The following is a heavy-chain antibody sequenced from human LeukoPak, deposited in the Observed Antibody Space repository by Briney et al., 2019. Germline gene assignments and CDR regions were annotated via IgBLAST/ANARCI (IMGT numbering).Heavy chain of an antibody. CDR2: ISGSGGST. CDR1: GFTFSSYA. J-gene: IGHJ4*02. CDR3: AKGYYYDSSGYSRPGYYFDY. D-gene: IGHD3-22*01. Sequence: GGSLRLSCAASGFTFSSYAMSWVRQAPGKGLEWVSAISGSGGSTYYADSVKGRFTISRDNSKNTLYLQMNSLRAEDTAVYYCAKGYYYDSSGYSRPGYYFDYWGQGTLVTVSS. V-gene: IGHV3-23*01.